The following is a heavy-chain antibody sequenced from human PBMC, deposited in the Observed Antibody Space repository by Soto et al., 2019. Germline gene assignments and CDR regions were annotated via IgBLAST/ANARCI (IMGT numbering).Heavy chain of an antibody. CDR2: INPNSGGT. Sequence: ASVKVSCKASGYTFTGYYMHWVRQAPGQGLEWMGWINPNSGGTNYAQKFQGRITMTRDTSISTAYMELSRLRSDDTAVYYCARAWGYCSSTSCSPYYFDYWGQVTLVTVSS. D-gene: IGHD2-2*01. V-gene: IGHV1-2*02. CDR3: ARAWGYCSSTSCSPYYFDY. J-gene: IGHJ4*02. CDR1: GYTFTGYY.